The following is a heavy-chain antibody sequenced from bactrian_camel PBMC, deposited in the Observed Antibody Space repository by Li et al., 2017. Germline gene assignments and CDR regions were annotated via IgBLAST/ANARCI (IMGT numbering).Heavy chain of an antibody. CDR2: INSSGRST. D-gene: IGHD1*01. V-gene: IGHV3S40*01. J-gene: IGHJ4*01. CDR1: GFTFSDYT. CDR3: AIEGCHQTDFTCGGY. Sequence: DVQLVESGGDLVRPGGSLRLSCAASGFTFSDYTMTWVRQAPGKGLEWVSDINSSGRSTYYADSVKGRFTISRDNAKNTAYLEMKSLKSEDTALYYCAIEGCHQTDFTCGGYWAQGTQVTVS.